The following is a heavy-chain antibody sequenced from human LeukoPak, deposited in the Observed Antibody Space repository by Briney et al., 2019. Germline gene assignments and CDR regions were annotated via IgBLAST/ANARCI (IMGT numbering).Heavy chain of an antibody. D-gene: IGHD3-3*01. Sequence: SETLSLTCAVYGGSFSGYYWSWIRQPPGKGLEWIGEINHSGSTNYNPSLKSRGTISVASSKHQFSLKLSSVTAADTALYYCARGERGITIFGVVIIGDAFDIWGQGSMVTVSS. CDR3: ARGERGITIFGVVIIGDAFDI. J-gene: IGHJ3*02. V-gene: IGHV4-34*01. CDR1: GGSFSGYY. CDR2: INHSGST.